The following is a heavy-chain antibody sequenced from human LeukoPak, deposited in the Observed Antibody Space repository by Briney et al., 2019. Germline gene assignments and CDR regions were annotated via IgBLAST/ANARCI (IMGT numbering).Heavy chain of an antibody. Sequence: ASVKVSCKASGGTFSSYAISWVRQAPGQGLEWMGRIIPILGIANYAQKFQGRVTITADKSTSTAYMELSSLRSEDTAVYYCARDKAGGNYYYYGMDVWGQGPTVTVSS. CDR1: GGTFSSYA. D-gene: IGHD2-8*02. V-gene: IGHV1-69*04. J-gene: IGHJ6*02. CDR2: IIPILGIA. CDR3: ARDKAGGNYYYYGMDV.